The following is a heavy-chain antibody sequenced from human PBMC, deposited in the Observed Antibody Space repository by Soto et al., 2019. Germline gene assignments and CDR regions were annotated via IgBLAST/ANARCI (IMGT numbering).Heavy chain of an antibody. CDR3: ARGAALAGKLDL. V-gene: IGHV1-58*01. Sequence: VKVSCKASGFTFTSSAVQWVRQARGQRLEWIGWIVVGSGNTNYAQKFQERVTITRDVSTSTAYMELSSLRSEDTAVYYCARGAALAGKLDLWGQGTLVTVSS. D-gene: IGHD6-19*01. CDR1: GFTFTSSA. CDR2: IVVGSGNT. J-gene: IGHJ4*02.